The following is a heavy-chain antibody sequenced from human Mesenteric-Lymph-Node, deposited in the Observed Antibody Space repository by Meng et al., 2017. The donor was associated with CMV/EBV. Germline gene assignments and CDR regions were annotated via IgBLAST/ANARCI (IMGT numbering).Heavy chain of an antibody. Sequence: YTFTSYYMHWVRQAPGQGLEWMGVINPSGGSTTYARRIQDRVTMTSDTSTSTVYMDLSSLRSDDTAVYYCARDPGWGVPATIPSYFDFWGQGTLVTVSS. D-gene: IGHD2-2*02. CDR3: ARDPGWGVPATIPSYFDF. V-gene: IGHV1-46*01. J-gene: IGHJ4*02. CDR2: INPSGGST. CDR1: YTFTSYY.